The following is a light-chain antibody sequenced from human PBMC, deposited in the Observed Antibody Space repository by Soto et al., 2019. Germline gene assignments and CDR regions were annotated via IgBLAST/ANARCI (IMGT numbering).Light chain of an antibody. CDR2: GAS. V-gene: IGKV3-20*01. Sequence: EIVWTQSPATLSFSPGEIATLSFRASQSVSSNLAWYQQKPGQALRLLIYGASNRATGIPDRFSGSGSGTDFTLNISRLEPEDFAVYYCQQFGLSPTVGGGTQVNI. CDR3: QQFGLSPT. J-gene: IGKJ4*01. CDR1: QSVSSN.